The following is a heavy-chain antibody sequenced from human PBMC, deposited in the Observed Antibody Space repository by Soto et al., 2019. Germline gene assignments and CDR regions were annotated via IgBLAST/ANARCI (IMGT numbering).Heavy chain of an antibody. V-gene: IGHV4-31*03. Sequence: QVQLQESGPGLVKPSQTLSLTCTLSGGSISSGDYYWSWIRHPPGKGLEWIGNIYYSGRTNYNPSLKSRLNISLDTSNNHFFLKLTSVTAAYTAVYYCARMELHLGELSRNWFDPWGQGTPVTVSS. CDR1: GGSISSGDYY. CDR2: IYYSGRT. J-gene: IGHJ5*02. CDR3: ARMELHLGELSRNWFDP. D-gene: IGHD3-16*02.